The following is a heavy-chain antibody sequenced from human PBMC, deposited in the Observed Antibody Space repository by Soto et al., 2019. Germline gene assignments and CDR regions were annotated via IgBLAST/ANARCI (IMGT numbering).Heavy chain of an antibody. CDR2: IWYDGSNQ. Sequence: GGSLRLSCAPSGFTFSTYGMHWVRQAPGKGLEWVAVIWYDGSNQYYADSVKGRFTISRDNSKNMLYLQMNSLRAEDMAVYYCARDLGAFNYGSAYFDYWGQGTPVTVSS. CDR1: GFTFSTYG. CDR3: ARDLGAFNYGSAYFDY. J-gene: IGHJ4*02. V-gene: IGHV3-33*01. D-gene: IGHD3-10*01.